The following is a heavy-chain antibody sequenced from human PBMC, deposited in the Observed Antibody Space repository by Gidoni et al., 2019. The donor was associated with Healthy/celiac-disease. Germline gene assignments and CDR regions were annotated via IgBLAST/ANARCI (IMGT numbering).Heavy chain of an antibody. Sequence: QVQLQESGPGLVKPSQTLSLTCTVPGGPISSGDSYWSWIRQPPGKGLEWIGYIYYSGSTYYNPSLKSRVTRSVDTSKNQFSLKLSSVTAADTAVYYCARGEGRRVPRLSLQHWGQGTLVTVSS. CDR2: IYYSGST. D-gene: IGHD1-26*01. CDR3: ARGEGRRVPRLSLQH. V-gene: IGHV4-30-4*01. CDR1: GGPISSGDSY. J-gene: IGHJ1*01.